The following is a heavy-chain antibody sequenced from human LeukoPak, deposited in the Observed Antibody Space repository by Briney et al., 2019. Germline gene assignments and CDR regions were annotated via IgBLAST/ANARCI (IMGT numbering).Heavy chain of an antibody. V-gene: IGHV3-23*01. CDR2: ISGSGGST. Sequence: GRSLRLSCAASGFTFSSYAMSWVRQAPGKGLEWVSAISGSGGSTYYADSVKGRFTISRDNSKNTMYLQMNSLRGEDTAIYYCARGKDDAFDIWGQGTMVTVSS. J-gene: IGHJ3*02. CDR3: ARGKDDAFDI. CDR1: GFTFSSYA.